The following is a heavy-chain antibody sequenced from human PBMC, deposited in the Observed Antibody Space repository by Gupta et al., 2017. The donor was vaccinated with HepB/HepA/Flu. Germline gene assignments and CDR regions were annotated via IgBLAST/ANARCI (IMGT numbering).Heavy chain of an antibody. CDR2: ISGGAGST. CDR3: AKEGFLSDGYRWFDP. CDR1: GFTFINSA. D-gene: IGHD5-18*01. V-gene: IGHV3-23*01. J-gene: IGHJ5*02. Sequence: EAQLLESGGGLVQPGGSLRLSCAGSGFTFINSAMRWVRPAPGKGLEWVSTISGGAGSTYYADSVKGRFTISRDNSKNTLYLQMNGLRAEDTAVYYCAKEGFLSDGYRWFDPWGQGTLVTVSS.